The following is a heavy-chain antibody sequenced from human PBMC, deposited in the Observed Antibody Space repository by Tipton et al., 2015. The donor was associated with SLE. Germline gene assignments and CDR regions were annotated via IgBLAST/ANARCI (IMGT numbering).Heavy chain of an antibody. CDR1: GFNFTKYR. D-gene: IGHD3-10*01. CDR2: IKEDGAAQ. CDR3: ARVDVGYDSISGNYDWTLDP. J-gene: IGHJ2*01. V-gene: IGHV3-7*01. Sequence: SLRLSCVGSGFNFTKYRMSWIRQAPGKGLQWVAHIKEDGAAQFYADSAKGRLTLSRDNAKSSPFLQLNSRGVDDTAIYYCARVDVGYDSISGNYDWTLDPWGRGTLVTVSS.